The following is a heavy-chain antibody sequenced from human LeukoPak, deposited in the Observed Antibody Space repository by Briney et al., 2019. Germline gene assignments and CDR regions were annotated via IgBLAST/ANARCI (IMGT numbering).Heavy chain of an antibody. CDR3: ARVSSPLQYNWFDP. D-gene: IGHD1-14*01. CDR1: GYTFTGYY. Sequence: GASVTVSCTASGYTFTGYYMHWVRQAPGQGLEWMGRINPNSGGTNYAQKFQGRVTMTRDTSINTAYMELSRLRSDDTAVYYCARVSSPLQYNWFDPWGQGTLVTVSS. CDR2: INPNSGGT. V-gene: IGHV1-2*06. J-gene: IGHJ5*02.